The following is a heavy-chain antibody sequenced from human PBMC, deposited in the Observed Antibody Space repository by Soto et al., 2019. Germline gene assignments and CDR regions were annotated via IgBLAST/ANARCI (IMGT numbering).Heavy chain of an antibody. CDR2: FDPEDGET. J-gene: IGHJ3*02. V-gene: IGHV1-24*01. Sequence: PRASVKVSCKVSGYTLTELSMHWVRQAPGKGLEWMGGFDPEDGETIYAQKFQGRVTMTEDTSTDTAYMELSSLRSEDTAVYYCATDAPRLRYFDWSGFDIWGQGTMVTVSS. CDR1: GYTLTELS. D-gene: IGHD3-9*01. CDR3: ATDAPRLRYFDWSGFDI.